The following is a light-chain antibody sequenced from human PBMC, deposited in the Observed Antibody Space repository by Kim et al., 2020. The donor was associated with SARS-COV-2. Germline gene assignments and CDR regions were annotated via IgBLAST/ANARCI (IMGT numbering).Light chain of an antibody. CDR1: QGIWKY. V-gene: IGKV1-27*01. CDR2: AAS. J-gene: IGKJ2*01. CDR3: QKYDNAPYT. Sequence: DIQMTQSPSSLSASVGERVTITCRASQGIWKYLAWYQQRPGKVPKLLIHAASTLQSGVPSRFSGSGSGTHFTLTISSLQPEDVATYYCQKYDNAPYTFGQGTKLEI.